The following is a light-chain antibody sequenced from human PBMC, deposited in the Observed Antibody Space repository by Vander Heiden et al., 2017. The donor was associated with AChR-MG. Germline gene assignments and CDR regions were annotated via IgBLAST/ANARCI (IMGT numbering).Light chain of an antibody. CDR1: SHNTGSNS. J-gene: IGLJ1*01. CDR3: ATWDDSLTAYF. Sequence: QSVLAQPPSASGTPGQRVTVSCSGSSHNTGSNSVNWYQQVPGRAPKLLIHSDDHRPSGVPDRFSGSRSGTSASLAITGLQSEDEAVYYCATWDDSLTAYFFGPGTTVTVL. V-gene: IGLV1-44*01. CDR2: SDD.